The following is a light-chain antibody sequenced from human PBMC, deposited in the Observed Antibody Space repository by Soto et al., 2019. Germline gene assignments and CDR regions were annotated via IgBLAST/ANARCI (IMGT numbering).Light chain of an antibody. CDR2: AAS. J-gene: IGKJ2*01. V-gene: IGKV1-39*01. Sequence: IQLTQSPSSLSASVGDRVTLTCRASQSINIYLNWYQQKPGKAPTLLIYAASSLQSGVPSRFSGGGSRTDFTLPISSLQTEDVATYYCQQSYRSPYTFGHGTKLES. CDR1: QSINIY. CDR3: QQSYRSPYT.